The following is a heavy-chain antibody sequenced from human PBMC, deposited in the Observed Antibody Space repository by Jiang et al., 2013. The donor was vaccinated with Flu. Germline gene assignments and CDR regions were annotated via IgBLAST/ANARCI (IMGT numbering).Heavy chain of an antibody. V-gene: IGHV3-23*01. D-gene: IGHD3-10*01. CDR2: ISGSGGST. Sequence: QLLESGGGLVQPGGSLRLSCAASGFTFSSYAMSWVRQAPGKGLEWVSAISGSGGSTYYADSVKGRFTISRDNSKNTLYLQMNSLRAEDTAVYYCAKGYYGSGSYRKSDAFDIWGQGTMVTVSS. J-gene: IGHJ3*02. CDR3: AKGYYGSGSYRKSDAFDI. CDR1: GFTFSSYA.